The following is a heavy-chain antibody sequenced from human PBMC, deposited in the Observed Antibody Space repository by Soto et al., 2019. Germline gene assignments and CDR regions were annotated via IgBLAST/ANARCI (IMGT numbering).Heavy chain of an antibody. J-gene: IGHJ4*02. V-gene: IGHV4-34*01. CDR3: ARAAPYYYDSSGYLGY. D-gene: IGHD3-22*01. CDR1: GGSFSGYY. Sequence: SETLSLTCAVYGGSFSGYYWSWIRQPPGRGLEWIGEINHSGSTNYNPSLKSRVTISVDTSKNQFSLKLSSVTAADTAVYYCARAAPYYYDSSGYLGYWGQGTLVTVSS. CDR2: INHSGST.